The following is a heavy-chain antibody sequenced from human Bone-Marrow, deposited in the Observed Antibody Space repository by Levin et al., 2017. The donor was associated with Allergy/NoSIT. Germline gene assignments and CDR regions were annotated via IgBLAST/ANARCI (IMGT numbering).Heavy chain of an antibody. V-gene: IGHV3-11*01. Sequence: GGSLRLSCAASGFTFSDYYMSWIRQAPGKGLEWVSYISSSGSTIYYADSVKGRFTISRDNAKNSLYLQMNSLRAEDTAVYYCARDRTILGVVSPIYYYYYYGMDVWGQGTTVTVSS. J-gene: IGHJ6*02. CDR1: GFTFSDYY. CDR2: ISSSGSTI. D-gene: IGHD3-3*01. CDR3: ARDRTILGVVSPIYYYYYYGMDV.